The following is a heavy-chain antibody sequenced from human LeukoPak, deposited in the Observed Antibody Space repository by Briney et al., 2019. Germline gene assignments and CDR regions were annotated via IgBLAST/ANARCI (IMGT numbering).Heavy chain of an antibody. CDR1: GYTFTSYA. V-gene: IGHV7-4-1*02. CDR3: ARGGLGKQWLVGDAFDI. D-gene: IGHD6-19*01. Sequence: ASVKVSCEASGYTFTSYAMNWVRQAPGQGLEWLGWINTNTGNPTYAQGFTGRFVFSLDTSVSTAYLQISSLKAEDTAVYYCARGGLGKQWLVGDAFDIWGQGTMVTVSS. CDR2: INTNTGNP. J-gene: IGHJ3*02.